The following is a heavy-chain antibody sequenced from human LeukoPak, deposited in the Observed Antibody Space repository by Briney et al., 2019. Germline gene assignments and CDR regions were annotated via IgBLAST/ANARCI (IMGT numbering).Heavy chain of an antibody. CDR3: AKELLWFGESDSVSY. CDR1: GFTFSSYA. V-gene: IGHV3-23*01. J-gene: IGHJ4*02. D-gene: IGHD3-10*01. Sequence: QPGGSLRLSCAASGFTFSSYAMNWVRQAPGKGLEWVSFISGSGDTTYYADSVKGRFTISRDNSKNTLYLQMNSLRAEDTAVYYCAKELLWFGESDSVSYWGQGTLVTVSS. CDR2: ISGSGDTT.